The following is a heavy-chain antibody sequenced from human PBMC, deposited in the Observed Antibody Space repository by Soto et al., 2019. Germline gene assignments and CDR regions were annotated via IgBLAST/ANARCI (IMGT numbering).Heavy chain of an antibody. CDR3: AKDLQIFLAYCYMDV. D-gene: IGHD3-3*01. V-gene: IGHV3-9*01. CDR1: GFTFDNYA. Sequence: PGGCMRLSCAACGFTFDNYAMHWARQEAGKGLEWVSGISWNSGSIGCADSVTGRFSLCRDIAKNSLYLHMNSLRAEDTALYYCAKDLQIFLAYCYMDVCGNATTIT. J-gene: IGHJ6*03. CDR2: ISWNSGSI.